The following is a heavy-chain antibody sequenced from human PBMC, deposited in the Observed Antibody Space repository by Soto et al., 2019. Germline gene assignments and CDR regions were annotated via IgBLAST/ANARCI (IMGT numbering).Heavy chain of an antibody. CDR1: GFTFSDHY. D-gene: IGHD2-15*01. CDR2: GRNKANSYTT. CDR3: TRGGTSQNSYYWHMDV. Sequence: EVQLVQSGGGLVQPGGSLRLSCAASGFTFSDHYMDWVRQAPGKGLEWVGRGRNKANSYTTEYAASVKGRFTVSRDDSKNLLYLQLNSLKTDDTAVYYCTRGGTSQNSYYWHMDVWGQGTTVTVSS. J-gene: IGHJ6*03. V-gene: IGHV3-72*01.